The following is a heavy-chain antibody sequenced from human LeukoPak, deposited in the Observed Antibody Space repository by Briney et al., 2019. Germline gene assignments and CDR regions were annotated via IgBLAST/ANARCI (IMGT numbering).Heavy chain of an antibody. CDR2: IYYSGTT. D-gene: IGHD2-21*02. CDR1: GGSISNYD. J-gene: IGHJ4*02. V-gene: IGHV4-59*01. CDR3: ARRPYCGGDCYYDY. Sequence: PSETLSLTCIVSGGSISNYDWSWIRQPPGKGLEWIGYIYYSGTTSYNPSLKSRVTISVDTSNNHVSLKMKSVTAADTAVYYCARRPYCGGDCYYDYWGQGTLVTVSS.